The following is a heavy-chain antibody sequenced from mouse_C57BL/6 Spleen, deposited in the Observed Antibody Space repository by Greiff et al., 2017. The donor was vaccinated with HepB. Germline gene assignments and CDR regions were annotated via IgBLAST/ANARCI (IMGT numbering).Heavy chain of an antibody. CDR2: IDPETGGT. V-gene: IGHV1-15*01. Sequence: QVQLKESGAELVRPGASVTLSCKASGYTFTDYEMHWVKQTPVHGLEWIGAIDPETGGTAYNQKFKGKAILTADKSSSTAYMELRSLTSEDSAVYYCTRWDYDGYYVDYWGQGTTLTVSS. CDR3: TRWDYDGYYVDY. CDR1: GYTFTDYE. J-gene: IGHJ2*01. D-gene: IGHD2-3*01.